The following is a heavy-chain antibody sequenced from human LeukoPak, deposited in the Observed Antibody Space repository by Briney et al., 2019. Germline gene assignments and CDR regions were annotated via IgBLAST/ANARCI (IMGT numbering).Heavy chain of an antibody. J-gene: IGHJ4*02. CDR2: ISGSGGST. V-gene: IGHV3-23*01. Sequence: GGSLRLSCAASGFTFSSYAMSWVRQAPGKGLEWVSAISGSGGSTYYADSVKGRFTISRDNAKNSLYLQMNSLRDEDTAVYYCARGFVVLTGYLDYWGQGTLVTVSS. D-gene: IGHD3-9*01. CDR1: GFTFSSYA. CDR3: ARGFVVLTGYLDY.